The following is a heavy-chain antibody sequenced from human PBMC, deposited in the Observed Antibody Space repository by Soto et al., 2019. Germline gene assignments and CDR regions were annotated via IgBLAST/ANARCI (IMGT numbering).Heavy chain of an antibody. J-gene: IGHJ4*02. CDR1: GYTFTSYA. D-gene: IGHD6-19*01. CDR3: ARGSSGWYWKNYFDY. V-gene: IGHV1-3*01. CDR2: INAGNGNT. Sequence: ASVKVSCKASGYTFTSYAMHWVRQAPGQRLEWMGWINAGNGNTKYSQKFQGRVTITRDTSASTAYMELSSLGSEDTAVYYCARGSSGWYWKNYFDYWGQGTLVTVSS.